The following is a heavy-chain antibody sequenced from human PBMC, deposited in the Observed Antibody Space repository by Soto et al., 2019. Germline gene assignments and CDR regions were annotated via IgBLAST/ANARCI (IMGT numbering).Heavy chain of an antibody. Sequence: SQTLSLTCVISGDSVSSNSAAWNWIRQSPSRGLEWLGRTYYRSKWYNDYAVSVKSRITINPDTSKNQFSRQLNSVTPEDTAAHNYIRHPQDYYGLGIFYYLDYWGQGTRVTV. CDR3: IRHPQDYYGLGIFYYLDY. CDR2: TYYRSKWYN. V-gene: IGHV6-1*01. CDR1: GDSVSSNSAA. D-gene: IGHD3-10*01. J-gene: IGHJ4*02.